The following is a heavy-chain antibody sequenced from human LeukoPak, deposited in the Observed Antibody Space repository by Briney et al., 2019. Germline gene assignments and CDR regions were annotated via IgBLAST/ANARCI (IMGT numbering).Heavy chain of an antibody. Sequence: SETLSLTCTVSGGSISSYYWSWIRQPPGKGLEWIGYIYYSGSTNYNPSLKSRVTISVDTSKNQFSLKLSSVTAADTAVYYCARVHMVRGAMFDYWGQGTPVTVSS. CDR1: GGSISSYY. J-gene: IGHJ4*02. CDR2: IYYSGST. CDR3: ARVHMVRGAMFDY. V-gene: IGHV4-59*01. D-gene: IGHD3-10*01.